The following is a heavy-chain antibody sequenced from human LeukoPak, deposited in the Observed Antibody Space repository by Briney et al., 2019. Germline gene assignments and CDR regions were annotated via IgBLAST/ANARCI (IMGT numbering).Heavy chain of an antibody. V-gene: IGHV3-9*01. CDR2: ISWNSGSI. Sequence: GRSLRLSCAASGFTFDDYAMHWVRQAPGKGLEWVSGISWNSGSIGYADSVKGRFTISRDNAKNSLYLQMNSLRAEDTALYYCAKTGSGSYYNADAFDIWGQGTMVTVSS. D-gene: IGHD3-10*01. J-gene: IGHJ3*02. CDR3: AKTGSGSYYNADAFDI. CDR1: GFTFDDYA.